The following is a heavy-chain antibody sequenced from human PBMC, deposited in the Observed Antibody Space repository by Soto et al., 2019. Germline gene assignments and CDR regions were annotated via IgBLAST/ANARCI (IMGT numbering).Heavy chain of an antibody. CDR2: MYHSGST. J-gene: IGHJ4*02. CDR1: CGSITSYY. V-gene: IGHV4-59*08. Sequence: SQTLSLSSSVSCGSITSYYWSWILQPPGKVLQCIGYMYHSGSTNYNHDLKSRVNMSADTSKSQFSLKMSSVTAADTAVYYCARHSEWDYTTSRYVNHFDHWSKGTLVTVSS. D-gene: IGHD1-26*01. CDR3: ARHSEWDYTTSRYVNHFDH.